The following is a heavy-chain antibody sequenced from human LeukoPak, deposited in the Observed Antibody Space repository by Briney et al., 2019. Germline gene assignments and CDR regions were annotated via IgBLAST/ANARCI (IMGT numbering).Heavy chain of an antibody. CDR1: GFTFSSYE. D-gene: IGHD1-26*01. Sequence: GGGLRLSCAASGFTFSSYEMNWVRPAPGEGVGWVSYTSSSGSTIYYADSVKGRFTISRDNAKNSLYLQMNSLRAEDTAVYYCARDVGSYFDYWGQGTLVTVSS. CDR3: ARDVGSYFDY. J-gene: IGHJ4*02. V-gene: IGHV3-48*03. CDR2: TSSSGSTI.